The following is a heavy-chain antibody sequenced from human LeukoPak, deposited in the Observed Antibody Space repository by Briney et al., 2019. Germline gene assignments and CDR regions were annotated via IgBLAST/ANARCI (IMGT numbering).Heavy chain of an antibody. CDR2: IYYSGTT. V-gene: IGHV4-39*02. CDR1: GGSISRSTSY. J-gene: IGHJ4*02. CDR3: ASRRMSLALAY. Sequence: PSETLSLTCTVSGGSISRSTSYRGWIRQPPGKGLEWIGSIYYSGTTYYNPSLKSRLTISVDTSKNHFSLKLSSVTAADTTVYYCASRRMSLALAYWGQRTLVTVSS. D-gene: IGHD5-12*01.